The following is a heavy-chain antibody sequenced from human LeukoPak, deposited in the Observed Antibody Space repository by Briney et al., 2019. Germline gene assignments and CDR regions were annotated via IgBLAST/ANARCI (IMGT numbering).Heavy chain of an antibody. V-gene: IGHV3-30*02. J-gene: IGHJ4*02. Sequence: GGSLRLSCAASGFTFSSYGMHWVRQAPGKGLEWVAFIRYDGSNKYYADSVKGRFTISRDNAKNSVYLQMNSLRADDTAVYYCASGGTYVLDYWGQGTLVTVSA. CDR1: GFTFSSYG. CDR3: ASGGTYVLDY. D-gene: IGHD3-16*01. CDR2: IRYDGSNK.